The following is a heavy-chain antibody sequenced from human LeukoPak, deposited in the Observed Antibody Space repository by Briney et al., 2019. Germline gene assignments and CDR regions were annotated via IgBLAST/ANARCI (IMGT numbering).Heavy chain of an antibody. V-gene: IGHV1-69*05. CDR3: ASGDLGPQCSPNFYYYMDV. CDR1: GGTFSSYA. CDR2: VIPIFATA. D-gene: IGHD2-15*01. J-gene: IGHJ6*03. Sequence: SVKVSCTASGGTFSSYAISWVRQPPEQGLELMGGVIPIFATAKYAQKFQGRVTITTDESTSTAYMELSSLRSEDTAVYYCASGDLGPQCSPNFYYYMDVWGKGTTVTVSS.